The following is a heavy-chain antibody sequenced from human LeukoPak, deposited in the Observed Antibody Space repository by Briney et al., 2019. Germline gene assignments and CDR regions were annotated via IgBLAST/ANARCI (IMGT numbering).Heavy chain of an antibody. CDR1: GFTFSSYW. J-gene: IGHJ4*01. V-gene: IGHV3-7*05. D-gene: IGHD2-21*02. CDR3: ASQFWWTAVTATALDY. CDR2: IKEDGSEK. Sequence: GGSLRLSCAASGFTFSSYWMSWVRQAPRKGLEWVANIKEDGSEKYYVDSVKGRFTISRDNAKSSLYLQMNSLRPEDTAVYYCASQFWWTAVTATALDYWGHGTLVTVSS.